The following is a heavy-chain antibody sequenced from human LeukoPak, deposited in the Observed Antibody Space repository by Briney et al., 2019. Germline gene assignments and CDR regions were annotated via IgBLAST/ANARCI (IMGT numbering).Heavy chain of an antibody. CDR2: IYHSGST. J-gene: IGHJ5*02. CDR1: GGSISSSSYY. CDR3: ARSAYCGGDCCENWFDP. D-gene: IGHD2-21*02. Sequence: PSETLSLTCTVSGGSISSSSYYWGWIRQPPGKGLEWIGSIYHSGSTYYNPSLKSRVTISVDRSKNQFSLKLSSVTAADTAVYYCARSAYCGGDCCENWFDPWGQGTLVTVSS. V-gene: IGHV4-39*07.